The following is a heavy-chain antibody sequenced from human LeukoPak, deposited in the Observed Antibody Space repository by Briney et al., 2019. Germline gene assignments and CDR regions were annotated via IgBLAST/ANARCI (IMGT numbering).Heavy chain of an antibody. J-gene: IGHJ6*03. Sequence: SETLSLTCAVYGGSFSGYYWSWIRQPPGKGLEWIGEINHSGSTNYNPSLKSRVTISVDTSKNQFSLKLSSVTAADTAVYYCARLVYDYVWGSYPYYYYYMDVWGKGTTVTVSS. CDR2: INHSGST. CDR1: GGSFSGYY. CDR3: ARLVYDYVWGSYPYYYYYMDV. D-gene: IGHD3-16*02. V-gene: IGHV4-34*01.